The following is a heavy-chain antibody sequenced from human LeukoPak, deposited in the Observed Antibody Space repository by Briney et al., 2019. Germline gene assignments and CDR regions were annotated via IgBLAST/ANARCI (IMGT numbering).Heavy chain of an antibody. J-gene: IGHJ4*02. D-gene: IGHD3-3*01. V-gene: IGHV3-30*18. Sequence: PGGSLRLSCAASGFTFSSYGMHWVRQAPGKGLEWVAVISYDGSNKYYADSVKGRFTISRDNSKNTLYPQMNSLRAEDTAVYYCAKDDDFWSGYDYWGQGTLVTVSS. CDR2: ISYDGSNK. CDR3: AKDDDFWSGYDY. CDR1: GFTFSSYG.